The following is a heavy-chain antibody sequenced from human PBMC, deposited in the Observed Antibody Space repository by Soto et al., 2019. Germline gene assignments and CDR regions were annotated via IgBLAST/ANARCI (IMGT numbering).Heavy chain of an antibody. CDR2: MNPNSGNT. Sequence: QVQLVQSGAEVKKPGASVKVSCKASGYTFTSYDINWVRQATGQGLEWMGWMNPNSGNTGYAQKFQGRVTMTRNTYISTAYMELSRLRSEDKAVYYCAIIGSVSVTTRGDAFDIWGQGTMVNVNS. CDR1: GYTFTSYD. J-gene: IGHJ3*02. D-gene: IGHD4-17*01. CDR3: AIIGSVSVTTRGDAFDI. V-gene: IGHV1-8*01.